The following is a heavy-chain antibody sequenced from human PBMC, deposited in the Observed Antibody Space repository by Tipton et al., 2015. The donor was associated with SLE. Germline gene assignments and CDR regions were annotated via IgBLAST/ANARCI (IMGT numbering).Heavy chain of an antibody. V-gene: IGHV4-4*08. D-gene: IGHD6-25*01. J-gene: IGHJ3*01. CDR2: IHSGGTV. CDR3: ARTTGRGGFKT. CDR1: GGSISNHY. Sequence: PGLVKPSETLYVTCTVSGGSISNHYWHWIRQTPDRGMEWIGNIHSGGTVDYNPSLKSRVTIFVDASKNQVPLKVSSVTATDTAFYYCARTTGRGGFKTWGPGTLVTVSS.